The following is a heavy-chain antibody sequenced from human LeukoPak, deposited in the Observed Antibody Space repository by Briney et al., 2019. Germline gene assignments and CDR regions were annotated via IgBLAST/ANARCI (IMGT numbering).Heavy chain of an antibody. CDR3: AREGEVVPAAEYYFDY. Sequence: ASVKVSCKVSGYTLTELSMHWVRQAPGKGLEWMGGFDPEDGETIYAQKFQGRVTMTEDTSTDAAYMELSSLRSEDTAVYYCAREGEVVPAAEYYFDYWGQGTLVTVSS. J-gene: IGHJ4*02. D-gene: IGHD2-2*01. CDR2: FDPEDGET. CDR1: GYTLTELS. V-gene: IGHV1-24*01.